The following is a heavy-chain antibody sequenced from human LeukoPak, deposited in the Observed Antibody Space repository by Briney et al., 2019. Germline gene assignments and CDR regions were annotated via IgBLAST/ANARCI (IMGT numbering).Heavy chain of an antibody. CDR3: ARQNSGWEKGTIDY. Sequence: KPGESLKISCKGSGYRFTNYWIGWVRQMPGKGLEWMGIIYPGDSDIRYIPSFQGQVTISADKSISTAYLQWSSLKASDTAMYYCARQNSGWEKGTIDYWGQGTLVTVSS. CDR2: IYPGDSDI. CDR1: GYRFTNYW. D-gene: IGHD6-19*01. J-gene: IGHJ4*02. V-gene: IGHV5-51*01.